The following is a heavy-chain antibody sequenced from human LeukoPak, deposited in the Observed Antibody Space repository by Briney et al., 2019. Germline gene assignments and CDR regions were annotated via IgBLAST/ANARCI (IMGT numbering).Heavy chain of an antibody. J-gene: IGHJ4*02. CDR2: VFYDGST. D-gene: IGHD3-16*01. Sequence: SETLSLTCTVSGGSVSISNYYCGWIRQPPGKGLEWIGSVFYDGSTYYNPSLKSRVTISSDKSKNQFSLKLTSVTAADTAVYFCVRDGGNWDVDYWGQGTLVTVSS. CDR3: VRDGGNWDVDY. CDR1: GGSVSISNYY. V-gene: IGHV4-39*07.